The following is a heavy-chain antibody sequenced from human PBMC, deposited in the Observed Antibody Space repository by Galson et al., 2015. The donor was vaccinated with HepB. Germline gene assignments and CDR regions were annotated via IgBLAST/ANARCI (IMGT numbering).Heavy chain of an antibody. CDR1: RFTFDDYA. CDR3: VKDKGPSGRYSGLDY. CDR2: ISWNSGSI. D-gene: IGHD1-26*01. Sequence: SLRLSCAASRFTFDDYAIHWVRQAPGKGLEWVSSISWNSGSIDYADSVKGRFTISRDNAKNSLYLQMNSLRAEDTALYYCVKDKGPSGRYSGLDYWGQGTLVTVSS. V-gene: IGHV3-9*01. J-gene: IGHJ4*02.